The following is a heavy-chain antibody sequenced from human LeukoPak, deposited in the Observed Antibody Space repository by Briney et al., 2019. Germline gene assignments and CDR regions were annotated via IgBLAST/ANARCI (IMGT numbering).Heavy chain of an antibody. CDR1: GYSFTSYW. CDR2: IYPGDSDT. CDR3: ARHHTDNEVRGLIAAVSYDY. V-gene: IGHV5-51*01. Sequence: GESLKISCKGSGYSFTSYWIGWVRQMPGKGLEWMGIIYPGDSDTRYSPSFQGQVTISADKSISTAYLQWSSLKASDTAMYYCARHHTDNEVRGLIAAVSYDYWGQGTLVTVSS. D-gene: IGHD6-13*01. J-gene: IGHJ4*02.